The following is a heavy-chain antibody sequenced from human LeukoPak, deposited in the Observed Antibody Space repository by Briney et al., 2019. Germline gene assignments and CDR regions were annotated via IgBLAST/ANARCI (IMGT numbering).Heavy chain of an antibody. CDR3: ARDHKQQLDY. CDR1: GFTFSSYN. D-gene: IGHD6-13*01. V-gene: IGHV3-21*01. CDR2: ISHSSIYI. Sequence: PGGSLRLSCAASGFTFSSYNMNWVRQAPGKGLEWVSSISHSSIYISYADSVKGRFTISRDNAKNSLYLQMNSLRAEDTAVYYCARDHKQQLDYWGQGTLVTVSS. J-gene: IGHJ4*02.